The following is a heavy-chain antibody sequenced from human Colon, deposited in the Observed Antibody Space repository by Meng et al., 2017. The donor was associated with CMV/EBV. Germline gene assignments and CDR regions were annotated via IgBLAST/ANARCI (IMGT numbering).Heavy chain of an antibody. J-gene: IGHJ4*02. V-gene: IGHV3-48*03. CDR2: ISSSGSTI. CDR1: KFTVSSNE. D-gene: IGHD1-26*01. Sequence: GESLKISCAASKFTVSSNEMNWVRQAPGKGLEWVSYISSSGSTIYYADSVKGRFTISRDNAKNSLYLQMNSLRAEDTAVYYCASKSGAILDYWGQGTLVTVSS. CDR3: ASKSGAILDY.